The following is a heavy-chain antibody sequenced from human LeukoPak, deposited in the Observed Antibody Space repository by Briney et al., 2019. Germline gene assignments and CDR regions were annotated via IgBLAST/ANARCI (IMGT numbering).Heavy chain of an antibody. CDR2: INQEGSEK. D-gene: IGHD5-24*01. CDR1: GLIFRNYW. CDR3: ARERDGRFFDY. Sequence: GGSLRLSCEVSGLIFRNYWMSWVSQAPGKGLEWVANINQEGSEKYFEDSVKGRFTISRDNAKNSLHLQMDTLRAEDTAVYYCARERDGRFFDYWGQGTLVTVSS. V-gene: IGHV3-7*01. J-gene: IGHJ4*02.